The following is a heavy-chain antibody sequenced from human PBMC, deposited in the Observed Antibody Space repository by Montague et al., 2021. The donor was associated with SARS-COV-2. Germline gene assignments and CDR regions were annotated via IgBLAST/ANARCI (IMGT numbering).Heavy chain of an antibody. CDR3: ARVGAYGDYPTPPTFDY. J-gene: IGHJ4*02. D-gene: IGHD4-17*01. CDR2: IYYSGST. V-gene: IGHV4-59*01. CDR1: GGSISSYY. Sequence: SETLSLTCTVSGGSISSYYWSWIQQPPGKGLEWIGYIYYSGSTNYNPSLKSRVTISVDTSKNQFSLKLSSVTAADTAVYYCARVGAYGDYPTPPTFDYWGQGTLVTVSS.